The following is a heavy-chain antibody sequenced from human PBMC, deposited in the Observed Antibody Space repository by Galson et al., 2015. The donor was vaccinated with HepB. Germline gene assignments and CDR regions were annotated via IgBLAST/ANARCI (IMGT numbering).Heavy chain of an antibody. D-gene: IGHD6-13*01. CDR3: ARDSSSWYGDGYYGMDV. CDR1: GYTFTGYY. Sequence: SVKVSCKASGYTFTGYYMHWVRQAPGQGLEWMGWINPNSGGTNYAQKFQGWVTMTRDTSISTAYMELSRLRSDDTAVYYCARDSSSWYGDGYYGMDVWGQGTTVTVSS. V-gene: IGHV1-2*04. J-gene: IGHJ6*02. CDR2: INPNSGGT.